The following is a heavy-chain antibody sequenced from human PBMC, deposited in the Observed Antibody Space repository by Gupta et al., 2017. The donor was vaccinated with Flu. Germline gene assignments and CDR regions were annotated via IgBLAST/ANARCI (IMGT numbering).Heavy chain of an antibody. Sequence: EEQLVESGGGLVQRGGSLRLSCAASGFTFRSYWMDWVRQAPGKGLEWVANIAADDSVKNYADSVKGRFTISRDDAKNSLYLQMNSLRAEDTAVYYCVRNRGWQQFDYWGQGALVTVSS. CDR2: IAADDSVK. V-gene: IGHV3-7*01. D-gene: IGHD5-24*01. CDR3: VRNRGWQQFDY. J-gene: IGHJ4*02. CDR1: GFTFRSYW.